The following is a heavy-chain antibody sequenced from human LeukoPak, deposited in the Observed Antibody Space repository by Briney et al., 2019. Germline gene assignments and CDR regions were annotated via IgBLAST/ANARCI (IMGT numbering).Heavy chain of an antibody. J-gene: IGHJ4*02. CDR2: IYHTATT. V-gene: IGHV4-4*09. Sequence: SETLSLTCAVSGDSIRADRWNWIRQIPGKGLEWIGYIYHTATTNYNHSFRTRVTMSLDTSNNQFSLRLTSVTAADTAVYYCARTPARSGWAYYFDYWGKGALVTVSS. CDR3: ARTPARSGWAYYFDY. D-gene: IGHD6-19*01. CDR1: GDSIRADR.